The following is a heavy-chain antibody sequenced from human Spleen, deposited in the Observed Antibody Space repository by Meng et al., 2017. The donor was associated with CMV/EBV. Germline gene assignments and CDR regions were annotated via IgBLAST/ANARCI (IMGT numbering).Heavy chain of an antibody. D-gene: IGHD2-2*01. CDR3: AKDRRLGVVPAAISSFWFDP. V-gene: IGHV6-1*01. CDR1: GDRVSSNSAA. J-gene: IGHJ5*02. CDR2: TYYRSKWYN. Sequence: QAQLQQSGPGLGKPSLTPSLTCAISGDRVSSNSAAWNWIRQSPSRGLEWLGRTYYRSKWYNDYAVSVKSRITINPDTSKNTLYLQMNSLRAEDTAVYYCAKDRRLGVVPAAISSFWFDPWGQGTLVTVSS.